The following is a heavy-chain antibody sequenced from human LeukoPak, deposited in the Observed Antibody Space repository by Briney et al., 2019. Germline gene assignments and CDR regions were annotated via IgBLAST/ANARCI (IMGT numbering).Heavy chain of an antibody. Sequence: EASVKVSCKASGGTFSSYAISWVRQAPGQGLEWMGGSIPIFGTANYAQKFQGRVTITADESTSTAYMELSSLRSEDTAVYYCARGCSSTSCSGVDAFDIWGQGTMVTVSS. V-gene: IGHV1-69*13. D-gene: IGHD2-2*01. J-gene: IGHJ3*02. CDR1: GGTFSSYA. CDR3: ARGCSSTSCSGVDAFDI. CDR2: SIPIFGTA.